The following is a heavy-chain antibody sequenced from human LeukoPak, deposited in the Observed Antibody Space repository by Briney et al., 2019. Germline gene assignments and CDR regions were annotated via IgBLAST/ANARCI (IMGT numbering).Heavy chain of an antibody. Sequence: GGSLRLSCAASGFTFSTYAMSWVRQAPGKGLEWVSTITGSGDRTYYADSVKGRFTISRDNSKNTLYLQMNSLRAEDTAVYYCAKGPRSSSWYHFDNWGQGTLVTVSS. CDR2: ITGSGDRT. CDR1: GFTFSTYA. CDR3: AKGPRSSSWYHFDN. V-gene: IGHV3-23*01. J-gene: IGHJ4*02. D-gene: IGHD6-13*01.